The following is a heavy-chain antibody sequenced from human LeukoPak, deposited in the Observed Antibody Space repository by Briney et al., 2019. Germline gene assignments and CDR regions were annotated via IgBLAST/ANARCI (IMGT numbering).Heavy chain of an antibody. J-gene: IGHJ4*02. CDR2: FDPEDGES. CDR1: GYTLTELS. D-gene: IGHD3-22*01. Sequence: ASVKVSXKVSGYTLTELSMHWVRQAPGKGLEWMGGFDPEDGESIYAQKFQGRVTMTEDTSTDTAYMELSSLRSEDTAVYYSATLPSLYYYDSSGYYIDYWGQGTLVTVSS. CDR3: ATLPSLYYYDSSGYYIDY. V-gene: IGHV1-24*01.